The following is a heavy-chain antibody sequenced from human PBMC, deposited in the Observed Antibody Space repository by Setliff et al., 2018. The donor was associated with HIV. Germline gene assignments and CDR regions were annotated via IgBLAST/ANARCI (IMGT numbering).Heavy chain of an antibody. V-gene: IGHV4-34*01. Sequence: SETLSLTCAVYGGSFSGHYWTWIRQPPGEGLEWIGEINHSGKTNYNPSLKSRVTISVDTSKNQFFLKLTSVTAADMGVYYCARGRKKTLAVSGTRYFDFWGQGTLVTVSS. CDR1: GGSFSGHY. D-gene: IGHD6-19*01. CDR2: INHSGKT. CDR3: ARGRKKTLAVSGTRYFDF. J-gene: IGHJ4*02.